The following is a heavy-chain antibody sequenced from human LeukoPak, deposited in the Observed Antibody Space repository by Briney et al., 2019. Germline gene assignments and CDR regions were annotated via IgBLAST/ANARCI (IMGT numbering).Heavy chain of an antibody. CDR2: IYTSGST. CDR3: ARASGCYLRLGAFDI. V-gene: IGHV4-61*02. CDR1: GGSISSGSYY. Sequence: SETLSLTCTVSGGSISSGSYYWSWIGQPAGKGLEWIGRIYTSGSTNYNPSLKSRVTISVDTSKNQFSLKLSSVTAADTAVYYCARASGCYLRLGAFDIWGQGTMVTVSS. J-gene: IGHJ3*02. D-gene: IGHD1-26*01.